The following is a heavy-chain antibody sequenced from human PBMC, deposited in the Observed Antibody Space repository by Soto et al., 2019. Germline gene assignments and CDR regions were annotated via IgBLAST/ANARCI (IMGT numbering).Heavy chain of an antibody. J-gene: IGHJ6*02. CDR2: INAGNGNT. Sequence: QVQLVQSGAEVKKPGASVKVSCKASGYTFTSYAMHWVRQAPGQRLEWMGWINAGNGNTKYSQKFHGRVTINGDTSASTAYRELRSLRSEDTALDYCSRDRMVRVAGSYGMDVWGQGTTVTVSS. D-gene: IGHD3-10*01. CDR3: SRDRMVRVAGSYGMDV. V-gene: IGHV1-3*01. CDR1: GYTFTSYA.